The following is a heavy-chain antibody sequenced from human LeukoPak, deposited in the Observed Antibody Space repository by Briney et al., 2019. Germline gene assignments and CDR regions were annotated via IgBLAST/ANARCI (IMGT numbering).Heavy chain of an antibody. CDR1: GFTFTSYA. Sequence: GGSLRLSCAASGFTFTSYAMTWVRPAARKGLEWVSSISGSGGTTYFADSVKGRFTISRDNSKNTLSLQMDSLRDEDTAVYYCAKGANAFDIWGQGTMVTVSS. D-gene: IGHD5-12*01. V-gene: IGHV3-23*01. CDR3: AKGANAFDI. J-gene: IGHJ3*02. CDR2: ISGSGGTT.